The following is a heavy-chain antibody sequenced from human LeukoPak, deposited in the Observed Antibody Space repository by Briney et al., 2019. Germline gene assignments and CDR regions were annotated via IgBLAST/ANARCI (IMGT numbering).Heavy chain of an antibody. J-gene: IGHJ4*02. D-gene: IGHD1-26*01. CDR1: GFTFSNYG. CDR2: IWYDGSNK. CDR3: AKAGVGPISSFDS. Sequence: GGSLRLSCAASGFTFSNYGMHWVRQAPGKGLEWVALIWYDGSNKYYADSVRGRFTISRDNSKNTLYLQMKSLRVEDTAVYYCAKAGVGPISSFDSWAQGTLAT. V-gene: IGHV3-33*06.